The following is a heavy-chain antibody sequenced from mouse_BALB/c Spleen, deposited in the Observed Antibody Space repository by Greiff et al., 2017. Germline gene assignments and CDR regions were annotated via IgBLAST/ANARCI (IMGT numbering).Heavy chain of an antibody. D-gene: IGHD1-1*01. CDR2: IYPGDGST. CDR1: GYTFTSYY. Sequence: QVQLKQSGPELVKPGASVKMSCKASGYTFTSYYIHWVKQRPGQGLEWIGWIYPGDGSTKYNEKFKGKTTLTADKSSSTAYMLLSSLTSEDSAIYFCARRGRYYAMDYWGQGTSVTVSS. CDR3: ARRGRYYAMDY. V-gene: IGHV1S56*01. J-gene: IGHJ4*01.